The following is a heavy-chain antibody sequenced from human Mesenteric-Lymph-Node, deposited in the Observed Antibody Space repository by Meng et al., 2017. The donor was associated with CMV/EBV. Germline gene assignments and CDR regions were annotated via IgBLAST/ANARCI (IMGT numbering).Heavy chain of an antibody. CDR3: ARDSDDFWSGYFY. Sequence: GESLKISCAASKIKFSPYAMSWVRQAPGKGLEWVSTISGSGDNTYYADSVKGRFTISRDNSKNTLYLQMDSLRAEDTATYYCARDSDDFWSGYFYWGQGTLVTVSS. CDR1: KIKFSPYA. V-gene: IGHV3-23*01. D-gene: IGHD3-3*01. J-gene: IGHJ4*02. CDR2: ISGSGDNT.